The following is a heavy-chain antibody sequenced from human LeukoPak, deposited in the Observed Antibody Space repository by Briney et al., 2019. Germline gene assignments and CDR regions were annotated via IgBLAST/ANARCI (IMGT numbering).Heavy chain of an antibody. Sequence: GGSLRLSCAASGFTFSSYAMHWVRQAPGKGLEWVAVISYDGSNKYYADSAKGRFTISRDNSKNTLYLQMNSLRAEDTAVYYCARDGYNLRTKSYPKTFDYWGQGTLVTVSS. V-gene: IGHV3-30*04. J-gene: IGHJ4*02. D-gene: IGHD5-24*01. CDR1: GFTFSSYA. CDR3: ARDGYNLRTKSYPKTFDY. CDR2: ISYDGSNK.